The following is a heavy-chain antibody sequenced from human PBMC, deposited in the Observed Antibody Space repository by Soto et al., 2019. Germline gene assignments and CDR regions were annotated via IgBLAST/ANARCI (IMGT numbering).Heavy chain of an antibody. CDR1: GFTFSSYS. V-gene: IGHV3-21*01. D-gene: IGHD2-15*01. J-gene: IGHJ4*02. CDR2: ISSSSSYI. Sequence: GGSLRLSCAASGFTFSSYSMNWVRQAPGKGLEWVSSISSSSSYIYYADSVKGRFTISRDNAKNSLYLQMNSLRAEDTAVYYCARVRLSCSGGSCYPSYYFDYWGQGTLVTVSS. CDR3: ARVRLSCSGGSCYPSYYFDY.